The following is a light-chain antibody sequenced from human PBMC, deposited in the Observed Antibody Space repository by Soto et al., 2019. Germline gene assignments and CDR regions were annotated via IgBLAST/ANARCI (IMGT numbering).Light chain of an antibody. CDR3: QQYDSYSLRT. J-gene: IGKJ1*01. Sequence: DIQMTQSPSTLSASVGDRGTITCLASQTITTSLAWYQQKPGKAPKLLIYKASSLESGVTSRFSGSGSGTEFTLNISSLQHDEFATYYCQQYDSYSLRTFGQGTRVDI. V-gene: IGKV1-5*03. CDR2: KAS. CDR1: QTITTS.